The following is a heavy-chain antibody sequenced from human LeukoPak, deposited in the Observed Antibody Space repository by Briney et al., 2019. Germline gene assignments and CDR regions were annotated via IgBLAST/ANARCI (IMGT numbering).Heavy chain of an antibody. J-gene: IGHJ4*02. D-gene: IGHD6-13*01. V-gene: IGHV4-4*07. CDR1: GGSISSYY. CDR3: ARGPSIAAAGTYLYYFDY. CDR2: IYTSGNT. Sequence: KPSETLSLTCTVSGGSISSYYWSWIRQPAGKGLEWIGRIYTSGNTNYNPSLKSRVTMSVDTSKNQFSLKLSSVTAADTAVYYCARGPSIAAAGTYLYYFDYWGQGTLVTVSS.